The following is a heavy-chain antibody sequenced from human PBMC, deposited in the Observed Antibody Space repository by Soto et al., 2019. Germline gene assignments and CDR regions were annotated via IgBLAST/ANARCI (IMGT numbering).Heavy chain of an antibody. D-gene: IGHD3-10*01. J-gene: IGHJ4*02. CDR3: AREVQVHTPAFVY. V-gene: IGHV1-69*01. CDR2: ISPMFGAA. CDR1: GGTFNTYA. Sequence: QVQLVQSGAEMKKPGSSVKVSCQSSGGTFNTYAMNWVRQAPGQGPEWMGDISPMFGAANYAPKFQGRVTITAEGSTGTSYMQFSSLTSEDTALYFCAREVQVHTPAFVYWGQGTLVTVSS.